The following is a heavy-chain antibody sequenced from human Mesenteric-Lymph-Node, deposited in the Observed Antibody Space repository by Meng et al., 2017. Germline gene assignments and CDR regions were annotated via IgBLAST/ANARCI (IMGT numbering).Heavy chain of an antibody. CDR2: IYSGGST. V-gene: IGHV3-53*04. CDR3: ARDGNYVVY. CDR1: GFTASSNY. Sequence: GGSLRLSCAASGFTASSNYMSWVRQAPGKGLEWVSIIYSGGSTYYADSVKGRFTISGHNSKNTLYLQMNSLRVEDTAVYYCARDGNYVVYWGQGTPVTVSS. D-gene: IGHD3-16*01. J-gene: IGHJ4*02.